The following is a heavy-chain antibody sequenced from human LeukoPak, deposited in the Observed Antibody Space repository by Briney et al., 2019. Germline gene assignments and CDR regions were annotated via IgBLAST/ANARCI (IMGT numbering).Heavy chain of an antibody. CDR3: ASYYNVVFDY. V-gene: IGHV4-39*01. Sequence: PSETLPLTCTVSGGSIGSSSYYWGWIRQPPGKGLEWIGSIYYSGSTYYNPSLKSRVTISVDTSKNQFSLKLSSVTAADTAVYYCASYYNVVFDYWGQGTLVTVSS. CDR2: IYYSGST. CDR1: GGSIGSSSYY. J-gene: IGHJ4*02. D-gene: IGHD3-10*01.